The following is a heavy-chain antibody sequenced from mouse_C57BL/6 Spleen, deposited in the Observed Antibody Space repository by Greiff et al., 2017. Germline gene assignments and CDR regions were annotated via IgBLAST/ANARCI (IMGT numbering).Heavy chain of an antibody. CDR2: INPNNGGT. V-gene: IGHV1-18*01. D-gene: IGHD2-1*01. CDR3: ARGLYGNYGAMDY. J-gene: IGHJ4*01. CDR1: GYTFTDYN. Sequence: VQLKESGPELVKPGASVKIPCKASGYTFTDYNMDWVKQSHGKSLEWIGDINPNNGGTIYNQKFKGKATLTVDKSSSTAYMELRSLTSEDTAVYYCARGLYGNYGAMDYWGQGTSVTVSS.